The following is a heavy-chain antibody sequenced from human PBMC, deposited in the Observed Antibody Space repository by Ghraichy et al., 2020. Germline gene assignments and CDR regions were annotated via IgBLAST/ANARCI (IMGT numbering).Heavy chain of an antibody. CDR3: AKSGSGGDLLDH. CDR1: GFTFNSYG. D-gene: IGHD4-17*01. Sequence: GSLRLSCAASGFTFNSYGMHWVRQAPGKGLEWVAGVSKDGRDEYYADSVKGRFTIDRDNSKTMLYLQMNRRRAEDTAIYYCAKSGSGGDLLDHWGQGTLVTVSS. CDR2: VSKDGRDE. V-gene: IGHV3-30*18. J-gene: IGHJ4*02.